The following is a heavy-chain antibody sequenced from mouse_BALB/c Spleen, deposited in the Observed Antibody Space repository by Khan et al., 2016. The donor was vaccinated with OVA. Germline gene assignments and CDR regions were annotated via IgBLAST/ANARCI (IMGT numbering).Heavy chain of an antibody. J-gene: IGHJ2*01. D-gene: IGHD1-2*01. CDR2: ISYSGST. CDR1: GYSITSGYG. Sequence: QSGPGLVKPSQSLSLTCTVTGYSITSGYGWNWIRQFPGNKLEWMGYISYSGSTNYNPSLKSRISITRDTSKNQFFLQLNSVTTEDTATYYCARTARIKYWGQGTTLTVSS. V-gene: IGHV3-2*02. CDR3: ARTARIKY.